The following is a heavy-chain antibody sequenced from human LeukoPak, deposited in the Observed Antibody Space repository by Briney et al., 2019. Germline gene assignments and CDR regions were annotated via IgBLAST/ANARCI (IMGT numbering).Heavy chain of an antibody. CDR1: GASISSGDYY. CDR2: IYYSGST. Sequence: PSETLSLTCTVSGASISSGDYYWCWLRQPPGKGLEWIGYIYYSGSTYYNPSLKSRVTISVDTSKNQFSLKLSSVTAADTAVYYCARATSMGAFDIWGQGTMVTVSS. CDR3: ARATSMGAFDI. V-gene: IGHV4-30-4*01. D-gene: IGHD3-16*01. J-gene: IGHJ3*02.